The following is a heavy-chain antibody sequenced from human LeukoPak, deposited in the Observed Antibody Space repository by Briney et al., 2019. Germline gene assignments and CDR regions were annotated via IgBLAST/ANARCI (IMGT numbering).Heavy chain of an antibody. CDR3: ARGGFVAVAGDY. V-gene: IGHV3-48*03. J-gene: IGHJ4*02. CDR1: GFTFSSYE. Sequence: PGGSLRLSCAASGFTFSSYEMNWVRQAPGKGLEWVSYISSSGSTIYYAESVKGLLTISRDNAKNSLYLQMNSLRAEDTAVYYCARGGFVAVAGDYWGQGTLVTVSS. CDR2: ISSSGSTI. D-gene: IGHD6-19*01.